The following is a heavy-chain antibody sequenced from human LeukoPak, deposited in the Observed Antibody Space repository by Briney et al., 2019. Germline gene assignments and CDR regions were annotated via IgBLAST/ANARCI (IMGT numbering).Heavy chain of an antibody. V-gene: IGHV3-23*01. CDR2: ISGSGADT. CDR1: RFTFSNSW. J-gene: IGHJ4*02. Sequence: PGGSLRLSCAASRFTFSNSWMSWVRQAPGKGPEWVSVISGSGADTYYADSVKGRFTISRDNSRNTVFLQMNSLRAEDTALFFCAKTDCSSIGCKRLHYWGPGTLVTVSS. CDR3: AKTDCSSIGCKRLHY. D-gene: IGHD4-11*01.